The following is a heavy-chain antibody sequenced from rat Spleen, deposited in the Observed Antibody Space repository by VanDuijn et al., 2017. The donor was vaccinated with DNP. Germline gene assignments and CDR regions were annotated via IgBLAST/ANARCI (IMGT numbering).Heavy chain of an antibody. D-gene: IGHD1-4*01. Sequence: QVQLQQSGAELAKPGSSVMISCRASGYTFTTYYIGWIKQTTRQGLEFIGYINMGSGGTNYNEKFKGKATLTVGKSSSTAFMQLSSLTPDDSAVYYCARSGGSRVWFAYWGQGTLVTVSS. CDR2: INMGSGGT. J-gene: IGHJ3*01. V-gene: IGHV1-43*01. CDR3: ARSGGSRVWFAY. CDR1: GYTFTTYY.